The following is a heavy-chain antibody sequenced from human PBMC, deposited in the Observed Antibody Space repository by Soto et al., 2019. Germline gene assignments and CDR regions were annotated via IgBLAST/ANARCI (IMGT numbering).Heavy chain of an antibody. CDR2: ISAYNGNT. CDR3: ARDRYREDSLTGVPMDV. J-gene: IGHJ6*02. V-gene: IGHV1-18*01. Sequence: ASVQVSCAASGYTFPSYGIILVRQAPGQGLEWMEWISAYNGNTNYAQKLQGRVTMTTDTSTSTAYMELRSLRSDDTAVYYCARDRYREDSLTGVPMDVWGQGTTVTVSS. CDR1: GYTFPSYG. D-gene: IGHD3-9*01.